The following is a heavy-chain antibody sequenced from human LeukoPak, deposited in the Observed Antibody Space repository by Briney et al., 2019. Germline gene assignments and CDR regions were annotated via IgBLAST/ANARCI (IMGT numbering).Heavy chain of an antibody. CDR2: ISYDGSNK. CDR3: AKGNLDAYYYYYMDV. J-gene: IGHJ6*03. Sequence: GGSLRLSCAASGFTFTSHGMHWVRQAPGKGLDWVAVISYDGSNKYYADSVKGRFTISRDSSKNTLFLQMNSLRAEDTAVYYCAKGNLDAYYYYYMDVWGKGTTVTVSS. V-gene: IGHV3-33*06. D-gene: IGHD1-14*01. CDR1: GFTFTSHG.